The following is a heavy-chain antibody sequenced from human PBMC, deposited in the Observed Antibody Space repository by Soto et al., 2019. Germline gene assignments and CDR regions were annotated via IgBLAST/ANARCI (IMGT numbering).Heavy chain of an antibody. V-gene: IGHV3-9*01. J-gene: IGHJ6*02. CDR1: GFTFDDSA. Sequence: GWSLRLSCGVSGFTFDDSAMNWVRQAPGKGLGWGAGSSWNGGNMDYAESVKGRCTMSRDNAKSYLFLQMHSLRPEGTAVSYCAKGRSRVLYAVWRLDVWGQGTTATDSS. CDR2: SSWNGGNM. D-gene: IGHD2-2*01. CDR3: AKGRSRVLYAVWRLDV.